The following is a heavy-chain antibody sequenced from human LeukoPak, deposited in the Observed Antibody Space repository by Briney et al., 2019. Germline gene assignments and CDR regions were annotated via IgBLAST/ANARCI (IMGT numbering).Heavy chain of an antibody. CDR3: AKDPTYVVRGVSNY. CDR1: GFTFSSYA. D-gene: IGHD3-10*01. V-gene: IGHV3-23*01. CDR2: ISGSGGST. Sequence: PGGSLRLSCAASGFTFSSYAMSWVRQAPGKGLEWVSAISGSGGSTYYADSVKGRFTIPRDNFKNTLYLQMNSLRAEDTAVYYCAKDPTYVVRGVSNYWGQGTLVTVSS. J-gene: IGHJ4*02.